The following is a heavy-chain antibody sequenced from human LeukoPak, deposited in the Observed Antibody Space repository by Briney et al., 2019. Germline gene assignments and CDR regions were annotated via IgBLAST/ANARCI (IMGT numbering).Heavy chain of an antibody. Sequence: GGSLRLSCAASGFTFSSYAMSWVRQAPGKGLEWGSAISGSGGSTYYADSVKGRFTISRDNSKNTLYLQMNSLRAEDTAVYYCAKTPFSYYYDSSGYYNWFDPWGQGTLVTVSS. CDR1: GFTFSSYA. CDR3: AKTPFSYYYDSSGYYNWFDP. J-gene: IGHJ5*02. V-gene: IGHV3-23*01. CDR2: ISGSGGST. D-gene: IGHD3-22*01.